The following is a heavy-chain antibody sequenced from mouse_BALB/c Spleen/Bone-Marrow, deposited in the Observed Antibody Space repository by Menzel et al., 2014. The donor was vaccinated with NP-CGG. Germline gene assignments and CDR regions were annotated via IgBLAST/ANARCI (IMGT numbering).Heavy chain of an antibody. V-gene: IGHV1-31*01. D-gene: IGHD1-1*01. CDR3: ASYYGSSWYVDV. Sequence: EVQLQQSGPELVKPGASMKISCKTSGYSFTGYTMNWVKQSHGKNLEWIGLINPYNGGTSCNQKFKGKATLTVDKSSSTAYMELFSLTSEDSVVYYCASYYGSSWYVDVWGAGTTVTVSS. J-gene: IGHJ1*01. CDR1: GYSFTGYT. CDR2: INPYNGGT.